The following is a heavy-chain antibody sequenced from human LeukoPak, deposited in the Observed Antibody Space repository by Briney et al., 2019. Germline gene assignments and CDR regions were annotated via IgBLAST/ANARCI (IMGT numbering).Heavy chain of an antibody. D-gene: IGHD6-6*01. Sequence: GGSLRLSCAASGFTFSSYEMNWVRQAPGKGLEWVSYISSSGSTIYYADSVRGRFSISRDNAKNTLYLQMNSLRAEDTAVYYCARGLSGYASSLGYWGQGTLVTVSS. CDR2: ISSSGSTI. CDR1: GFTFSSYE. CDR3: ARGLSGYASSLGY. V-gene: IGHV3-48*03. J-gene: IGHJ4*02.